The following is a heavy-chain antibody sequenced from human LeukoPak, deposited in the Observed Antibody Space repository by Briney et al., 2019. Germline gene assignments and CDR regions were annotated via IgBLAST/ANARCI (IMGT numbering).Heavy chain of an antibody. V-gene: IGHV3-23*01. CDR1: GFSFDNYA. CDR2: IGGSGSDT. J-gene: IGHJ6*02. Sequence: GGSLRLSCAASGFSFDNYAMSWVRQTPGKGLEWVSAIGGSGSDTSYTDSVKGRFTISRGNSKSTLYLQMNSLRAEDTAVYHCAKTLRDLEWLTGELDVWGQGTAVTVSS. CDR3: AKTLRDLEWLTGELDV. D-gene: IGHD3-3*01.